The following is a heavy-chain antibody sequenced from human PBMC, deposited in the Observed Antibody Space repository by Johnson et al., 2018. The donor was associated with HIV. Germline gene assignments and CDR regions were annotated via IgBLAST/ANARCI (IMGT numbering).Heavy chain of an antibody. CDR2: ISFDGGAI. D-gene: IGHD1-26*01. Sequence: QVQLVESGGGVVQPGRSLRLSCSASGFSFNDYAMHWVRQAPGKGLEWVAVISFDGGAIYYADSVTGRFTISRDNAKNSLYLQMKSLRPEDTAVYYCAKESKWESRTPHAFDMWGQGTMVTVSS. CDR3: AKESKWESRTPHAFDM. J-gene: IGHJ3*02. CDR1: GFSFNDYA. V-gene: IGHV3-30-3*01.